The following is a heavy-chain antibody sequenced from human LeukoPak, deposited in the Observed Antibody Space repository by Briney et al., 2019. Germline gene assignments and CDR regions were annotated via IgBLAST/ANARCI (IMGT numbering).Heavy chain of an antibody. CDR1: GYSFTSYW. CDR3: ARLDIVVVVAATYTNNWFDP. CDR2: IYPGDSGT. V-gene: IGHV5-51*01. D-gene: IGHD2-15*01. Sequence: HGEPLKISCKGSGYSFTSYWIGWVRQMPGKGLEWMGIIYPGDSGTRYSPSFQGQVTISADKSISTAYLQWSSLKASDTAMYYCARLDIVVVVAATYTNNWFDPWGQGTLVTVSS. J-gene: IGHJ5*02.